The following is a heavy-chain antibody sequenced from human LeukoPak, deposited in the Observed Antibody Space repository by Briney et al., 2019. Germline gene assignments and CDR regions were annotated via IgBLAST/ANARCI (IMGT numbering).Heavy chain of an antibody. CDR2: IYYSGST. V-gene: IGHV4-59*01. D-gene: IGHD4-23*01. CDR3: ARGMVRWYAMDV. CDR1: GGSIGNYS. J-gene: IGHJ6*03. Sequence: SETLSLTCTVSGGSIGNYSWSWIRQPPGKGLEWIGYIYYSGSTNYNPSLKSRVTISVDTSKNQFSLKLSSVTAADTAVYYCARGMVRWYAMDVWGKGTTVTVSS.